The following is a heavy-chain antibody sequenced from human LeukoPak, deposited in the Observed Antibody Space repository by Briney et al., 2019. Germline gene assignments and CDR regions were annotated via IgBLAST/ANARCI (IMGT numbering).Heavy chain of an antibody. J-gene: IGHJ3*02. Sequence: PGGSLRLSCAASGFTVSTNYMSWVRQAPGKGLEWVSVIYSDGSTYYADSVKGRFTISRDNSKNTLYLQMNSLRAEDTAVYYCARELGYYGSGFYYRGGAFDIWGQGTMVTVSS. D-gene: IGHD3-10*01. V-gene: IGHV3-53*01. CDR2: IYSDGST. CDR3: ARELGYYGSGFYYRGGAFDI. CDR1: GFTVSTNY.